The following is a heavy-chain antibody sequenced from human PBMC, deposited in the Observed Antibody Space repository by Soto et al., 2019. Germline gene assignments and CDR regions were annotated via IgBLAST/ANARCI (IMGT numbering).Heavy chain of an antibody. D-gene: IGHD1-1*01. CDR2: IKPDGSAT. CDR1: GFTSSNHW. J-gene: IGHJ4*02. Sequence: LRLSCAASGFTSSNHWMNWVRQAPGKGLEWVANIKPDGSATHYADSVRGRFTIPRDNAKNSVILQMDSLRAEDTALYYCWVLGTASYWGQGTPVTV. V-gene: IGHV3-7*01. CDR3: WVLGTASY.